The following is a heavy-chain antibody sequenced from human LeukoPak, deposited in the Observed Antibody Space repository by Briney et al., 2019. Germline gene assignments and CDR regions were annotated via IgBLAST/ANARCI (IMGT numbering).Heavy chain of an antibody. CDR1: GFTFSSYS. CDR2: IYSGGST. V-gene: IGHV3-66*01. J-gene: IGHJ3*02. D-gene: IGHD3-16*01. CDR3: AKMGDYSGAFDI. Sequence: GGSLRLSCAASGFTFSSYSMNWVRQAPGKGLEWVSVIYSGGSTYYADSVKGRYTISRDNSKNTVYLQMNSLRAEDTAVYYCAKMGDYSGAFDIWGQGTMVTVSS.